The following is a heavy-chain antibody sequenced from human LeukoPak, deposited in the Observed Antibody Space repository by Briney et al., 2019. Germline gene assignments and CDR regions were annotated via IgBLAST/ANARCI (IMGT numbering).Heavy chain of an antibody. J-gene: IGHJ4*01. CDR2: VLDNVRT. CDR3: ATIELGTIFKFFDF. V-gene: IGHV4-59*11. Sequence: SETLSLTRCVSGGSISSHYWICLRQPPGEGLEWIGYVLDNVRTKDNPSLNSRFTLSADTSKNQFSLRVPSVTAAPTSVYYCATIELGTIFKFFDFWGQGIMVTVSS. D-gene: IGHD1-14*01. CDR1: GGSISSHY.